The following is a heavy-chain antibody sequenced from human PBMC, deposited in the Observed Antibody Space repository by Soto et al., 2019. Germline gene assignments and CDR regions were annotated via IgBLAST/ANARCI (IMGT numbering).Heavy chain of an antibody. CDR3: LSFWTDS. D-gene: IGHD1-1*01. V-gene: IGHV3-7*03. J-gene: IGHJ4*02. CDR2: INEHGSEM. CDR1: GFTFSNYW. Sequence: GGSLRLSCAASGFTFSNYWINWVRQAPGEGLEWVANINEHGSEMHYVDSVKGRFTISRDNAKNSVYLQMSSLRAEDTAVYYCLSFWTDSWGQGSLVTVSS.